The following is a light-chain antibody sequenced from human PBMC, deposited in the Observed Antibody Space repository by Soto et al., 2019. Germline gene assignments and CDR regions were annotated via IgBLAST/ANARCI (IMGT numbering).Light chain of an antibody. CDR3: SSYTSSSTVV. V-gene: IGLV2-14*01. J-gene: IGLJ2*01. Sequence: QSALTQPASVSGSPGQSITISCTGTSSDVGGYNYVSWYQQHPGKAPKLMIYEVSNRPSGVSNRVSDSKSSNTASLTISGIQAEDEPDYYCSSYTSSSTVVFGGGTKLTVL. CDR1: SSDVGGYNY. CDR2: EVS.